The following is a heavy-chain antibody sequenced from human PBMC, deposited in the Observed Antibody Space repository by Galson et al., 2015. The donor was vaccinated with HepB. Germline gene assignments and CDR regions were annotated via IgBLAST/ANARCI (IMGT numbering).Heavy chain of an antibody. CDR2: IIPILGLT. D-gene: IGHD3-22*01. V-gene: IGHV1-69*02. CDR1: GGTFGSYT. J-gene: IGHJ4*02. CDR3: ARADTSAYPQPLDY. Sequence: SVKVSCKASGGTFGSYTISWVRQAPGQGLEWMGRIIPILGLTDYAQNFQAGVTITADISTSTAYMELSSLRSEDTAVYYCARADTSAYPQPLDYWGQGALVTVSS.